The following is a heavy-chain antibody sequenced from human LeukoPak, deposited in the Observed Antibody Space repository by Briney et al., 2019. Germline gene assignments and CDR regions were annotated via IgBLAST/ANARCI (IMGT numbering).Heavy chain of an antibody. D-gene: IGHD3-22*01. CDR1: GGTFSSYA. J-gene: IGHJ5*02. V-gene: IGHV1-69*13. CDR2: IIPIFGTA. Sequence: ASVEVSCKASGGTFSSYAISWVRQAPGQGLEWMGGIIPIFGTANYAQKFQGRVTITADESTSTAYMELSSLRSEDTAVYYCASGYYDSSGSTNWFDPWGQGTLVTVSS. CDR3: ASGYYDSSGSTNWFDP.